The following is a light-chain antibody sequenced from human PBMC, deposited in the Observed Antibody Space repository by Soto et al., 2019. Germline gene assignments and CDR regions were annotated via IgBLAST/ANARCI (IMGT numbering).Light chain of an antibody. CDR2: DAS. Sequence: DIQMTQSPSTLSASVGDRVTITCRASQSISSWLAWYQQKPGKAPNLLIYDASSLESGVPSRFSGSGSGTEFTLTISSLQPDDFATYYCQQYNSYPWTFGQGTQVEI. CDR1: QSISSW. V-gene: IGKV1-5*01. J-gene: IGKJ1*01. CDR3: QQYNSYPWT.